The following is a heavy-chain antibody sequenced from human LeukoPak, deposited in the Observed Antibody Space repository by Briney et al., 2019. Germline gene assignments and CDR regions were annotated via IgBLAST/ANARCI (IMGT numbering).Heavy chain of an antibody. D-gene: IGHD6-13*01. V-gene: IGHV1-46*01. Sequence: ASVEVSCKASGYTFTTYYMHWVRQAPGQGLEWMGIINPTGGSTTYAQKFQGRVTMTRDMSTSTVYMELGSLRSEDTAVYYCARDLYTIAAAGTGFGAFDIWGQGTIVTVSS. CDR2: INPTGGST. CDR1: GYTFTTYY. CDR3: ARDLYTIAAAGTGFGAFDI. J-gene: IGHJ3*02.